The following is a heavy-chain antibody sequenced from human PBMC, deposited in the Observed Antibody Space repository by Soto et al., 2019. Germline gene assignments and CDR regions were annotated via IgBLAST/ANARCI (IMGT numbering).Heavy chain of an antibody. V-gene: IGHV5-51*01. CDR2: IYPGDSDT. CDR1: GYSFTSYW. Sequence: GESLKISCKGSGYSFTSYWIGWVRQMPGKGLEWMGIIYPGDSDTRYSPSFQGQVTISADKSISTAYLQWSSLKASDTAMYYCARHHHMTGLRGWYYMDVWGKGTTVTVSS. CDR3: ARHHHMTGLRGWYYMDV. D-gene: IGHD1-20*01. J-gene: IGHJ6*03.